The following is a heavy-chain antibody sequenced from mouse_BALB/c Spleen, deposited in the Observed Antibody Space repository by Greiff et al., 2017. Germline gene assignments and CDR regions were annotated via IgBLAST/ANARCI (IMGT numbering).Heavy chain of an antibody. CDR3: ARDGGYGNYYWYFDV. J-gene: IGHJ1*01. Sequence: VKLMESGPGLVAPSQSLSITCTVSGFSLTGYGVNWVRQPPGKGLEWLGMIWGDGSTDYNSALKSRLSISKDNSKSQVFLKMNSLQTDDTARYYCARDGGYGNYYWYFDVWGAGTTVTVSS. CDR1: GFSLTGYG. D-gene: IGHD2-10*02. CDR2: IWGDGST. V-gene: IGHV2-6-7*01.